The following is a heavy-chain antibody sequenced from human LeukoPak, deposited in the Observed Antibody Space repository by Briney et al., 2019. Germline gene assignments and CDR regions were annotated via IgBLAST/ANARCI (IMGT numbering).Heavy chain of an antibody. CDR2: ISGSGGST. D-gene: IGHD2-2*02. CDR3: ARDPDCDSTSCYIGPYNWFDP. V-gene: IGHV3-23*01. J-gene: IGHJ5*02. CDR1: GFTFSSYA. Sequence: GGSLRLSCAASGFTFSSYAMSWVRQAPGKGLEWVSAISGSGGSTYYADSVKGRFTISRDNSKNTLYLQMNSLRAEDTAAYYCARDPDCDSTSCYIGPYNWFDPWGQGTLVTVSS.